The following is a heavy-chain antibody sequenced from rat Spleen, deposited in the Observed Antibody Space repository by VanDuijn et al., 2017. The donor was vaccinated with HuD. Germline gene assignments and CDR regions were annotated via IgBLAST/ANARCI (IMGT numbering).Heavy chain of an antibody. J-gene: IGHJ4*01. Sequence: EVQLQESGPGLVKPSQSLSLTCSVTVYSITSSYRWSWIRKFPGSKLEWMGFMNSAGNTNYNPSLKGRVSITRDTSKNQFFLQVTSVTTEDTATYYCARWGYSRPLDVMDAWGQGASVTVSS. CDR3: ARWGYSRPLDVMDA. CDR2: MNSAGNT. CDR1: VYSITSSYR. V-gene: IGHV3-3*01. D-gene: IGHD1-2*01.